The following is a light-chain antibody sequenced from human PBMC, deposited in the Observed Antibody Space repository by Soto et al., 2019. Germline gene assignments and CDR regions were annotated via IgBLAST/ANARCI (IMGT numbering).Light chain of an antibody. Sequence: DIQMTQSPSTLSASVGDRVTLTCRASQSISIWLAWYQQKPGKAPKLLIYDTSSLESGVPSRFSGSGSGTEFTLTISSLQPDDFATYFCQQYNSYLYTFGQGTKLEIK. CDR2: DTS. V-gene: IGKV1-5*01. CDR1: QSISIW. CDR3: QQYNSYLYT. J-gene: IGKJ2*01.